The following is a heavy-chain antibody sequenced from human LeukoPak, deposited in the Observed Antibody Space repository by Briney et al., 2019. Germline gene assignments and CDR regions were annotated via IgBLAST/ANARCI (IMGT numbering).Heavy chain of an antibody. J-gene: IGHJ4*02. CDR2: ISNSGSTT. CDR1: GVNFSTYA. CDR3: AKGSIREGFDY. Sequence: QPGGSLRLSCAASGVNFSTYAMNWVRQVPGKGLEWVSLISNSGSTTYHADSVKGRFTISRDNAKNSLYLQMNSLRAEDTALYYCAKGSIREGFDYWGQGTLVTVSS. V-gene: IGHV3-23*01.